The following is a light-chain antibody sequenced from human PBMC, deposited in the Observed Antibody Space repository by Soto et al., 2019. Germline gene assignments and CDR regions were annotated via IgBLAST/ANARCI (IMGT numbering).Light chain of an antibody. CDR3: QQYTTSSAIFT. Sequence: EVVLTQSPGTLSLSPGERATLSCRASERDNSNYFAWYQQKPGQAPRLLIFGASTRATGVPDRFSGSGSGTDFTLTINRLPPEDFGVYYCQQYTTSSAIFTFGPGTKVDIK. V-gene: IGKV3-20*01. CDR1: ERDNSNY. CDR2: GAS. J-gene: IGKJ3*01.